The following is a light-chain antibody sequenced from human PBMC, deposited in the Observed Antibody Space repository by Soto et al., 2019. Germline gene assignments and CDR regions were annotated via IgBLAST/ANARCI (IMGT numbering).Light chain of an antibody. CDR1: QSISHKY. J-gene: IGKJ1*01. V-gene: IGKV3-20*01. CDR2: SVS. Sequence: VVLTQSPGTLSLSPGERATLSCRASQSISHKYLAWFQQKAGQAPRLLIHSVSVRATGAPDRFSGSGSGTDFTLTISRPEAEDFAVYYCPLYGGSPWTFGPGTKV. CDR3: PLYGGSPWT.